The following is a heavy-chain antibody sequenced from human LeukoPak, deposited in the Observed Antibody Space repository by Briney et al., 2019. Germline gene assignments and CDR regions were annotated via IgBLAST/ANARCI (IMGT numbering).Heavy chain of an antibody. Sequence: KTSETLSLTCTVSGGSISSYYWSWIRQPAGKGLEWIGRIYTSGSTNYNPSLKSRVTMSVDTSKNQFSLKLSSVTAADTAVYYCAREWRMTMIVVVIDYWGQGTLVTVSS. V-gene: IGHV4-4*07. CDR2: IYTSGST. D-gene: IGHD3-22*01. CDR1: GGSISSYY. J-gene: IGHJ4*02. CDR3: AREWRMTMIVVVIDY.